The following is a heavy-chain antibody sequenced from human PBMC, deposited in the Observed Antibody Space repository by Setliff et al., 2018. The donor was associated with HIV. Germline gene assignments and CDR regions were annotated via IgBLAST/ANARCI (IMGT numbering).Heavy chain of an antibody. J-gene: IGHJ4*02. CDR1: GGSVSDSNVY. CDR3: ARLRITMIMMLNYFDY. D-gene: IGHD3-22*01. CDR2: IYYDGSA. V-gene: IGHV4-39*01. Sequence: PSETLSLTCSVSGGSVSDSNVYWNWIRQSPGKGLEWIGNIYYDGSAYYNPSLKSRVTILIDTSTNQFSLRLTSLTAADTAVYFCARLRITMIMMLNYFDYWGQGTLVTVSS.